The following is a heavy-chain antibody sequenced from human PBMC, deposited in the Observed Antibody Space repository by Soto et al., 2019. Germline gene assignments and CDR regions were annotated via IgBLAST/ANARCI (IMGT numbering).Heavy chain of an antibody. J-gene: IGHJ4*02. V-gene: IGHV4-34*01. CDR1: GGSFSGYY. Sequence: QVQLQQWGAGLLKPSETLSLTCAVYGGSFSGYYWSWIRQPPGKGLEWIGEINHSVSTNYNPSLKSRVTKTVDTSKNQCFLKLRSVIAADTAVYYCSRGGGRQRGIHYWGQGTLVTVSS. CDR3: SRGGGRQRGIHY. D-gene: IGHD6-25*01. CDR2: INHSVST.